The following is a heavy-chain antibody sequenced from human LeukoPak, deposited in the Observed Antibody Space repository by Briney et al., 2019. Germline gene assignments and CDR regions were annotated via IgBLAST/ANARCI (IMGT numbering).Heavy chain of an antibody. Sequence: GASVKVSCQTSGYTFTSYGISWVRQATGQGLEWMGWISAYNGNTNYAQKLQGRVTMTTDTSTSTAYMELWSLRSDDTAVYYCARAYRLPAYRSSWYSALKNTVKYGTRALGFDYWGQGTLVTVSS. D-gene: IGHD6-13*01. CDR2: ISAYNGNT. CDR1: GYTFTSYG. J-gene: IGHJ4*02. V-gene: IGHV1-18*01. CDR3: ARAYRLPAYRSSWYSALKNTVKYGTRALGFDY.